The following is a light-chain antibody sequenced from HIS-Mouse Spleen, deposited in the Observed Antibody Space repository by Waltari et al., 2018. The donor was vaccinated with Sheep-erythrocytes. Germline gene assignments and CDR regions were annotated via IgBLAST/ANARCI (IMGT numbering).Light chain of an antibody. V-gene: IGLV2-11*01. CDR1: SRDVGGYHY. J-gene: IGLJ1*01. CDR2: DVS. Sequence: QSALTQPRSVSGSPGQSVTIPCTGTSRDVGGYHYVPWYQQHPGKAPKLMIYDVSKRPSGVPDRFSGSKSGNTASLTISGLQAEDEADYYCCSYAGSYNHVFATGTKVTV. CDR3: CSYAGSYNHV.